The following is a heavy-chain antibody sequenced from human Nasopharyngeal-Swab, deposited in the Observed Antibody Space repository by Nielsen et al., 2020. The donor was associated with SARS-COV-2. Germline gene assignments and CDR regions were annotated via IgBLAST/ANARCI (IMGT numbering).Heavy chain of an antibody. Sequence: GESLKISCAASGFTFSSYAMSWVRQAPGKGLEWVSAISGSGGSTYYADSVKGRFTISRDNSKNTLYLQMNSLRAEDTAVYYCAREVRYFDWLSQNYGMDVWGQGTTVTVSS. J-gene: IGHJ6*02. CDR3: AREVRYFDWLSQNYGMDV. V-gene: IGHV3-23*01. CDR2: ISGSGGST. CDR1: GFTFSSYA. D-gene: IGHD3-9*01.